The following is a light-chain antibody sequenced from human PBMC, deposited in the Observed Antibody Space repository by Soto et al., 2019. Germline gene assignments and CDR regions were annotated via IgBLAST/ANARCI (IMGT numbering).Light chain of an antibody. J-gene: IGKJ3*01. Sequence: EIALTQSPGTLSLSPVERPPVSCQSSQSVSSSYLAWYQQKPGQAPRLLIYGASSRATGIPDRFSGSGSGTDFTLTSSRLEPEDFAVYYCQQYSSSPFTFGPGTKVDI. CDR2: GAS. V-gene: IGKV3-20*01. CDR1: QSVSSSY. CDR3: QQYSSSPFT.